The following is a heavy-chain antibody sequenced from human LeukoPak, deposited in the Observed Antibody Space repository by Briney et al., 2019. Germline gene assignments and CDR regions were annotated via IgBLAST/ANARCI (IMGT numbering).Heavy chain of an antibody. V-gene: IGHV1-18*01. CDR1: GYTFTSYG. CDR2: ISAYNGNT. CDR3: ARAKSSSWYSYYYYMDV. J-gene: IGHJ6*03. Sequence: ASVKVSCKASGYTFTSYGISWVRQAPGQGLEWMGWISAYNGNTNYAQKLQGRVTMTTDTSTGTAYMELRSLRSDDTAVYYCARAKSSSWYSYYYYMDVWGKGTTVTVSS. D-gene: IGHD6-13*01.